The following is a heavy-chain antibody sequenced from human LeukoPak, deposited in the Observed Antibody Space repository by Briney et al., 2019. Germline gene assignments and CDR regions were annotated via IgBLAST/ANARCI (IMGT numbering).Heavy chain of an antibody. D-gene: IGHD4-17*01. J-gene: IGHJ3*02. CDR2: IYTSGST. CDR3: ARGPMTTVVTRGGAFDI. V-gene: IGHV4-4*07. Sequence: PSETLSLTCTVSGGSISSYYWSWIRQPAGKGLEWIGRIYTSGSTNYNPPLKSRVTMSVDTSKIQFSLKLSSVTAADTAVYYCARGPMTTVVTRGGAFDIWGQGTMVTVSS. CDR1: GGSISSYY.